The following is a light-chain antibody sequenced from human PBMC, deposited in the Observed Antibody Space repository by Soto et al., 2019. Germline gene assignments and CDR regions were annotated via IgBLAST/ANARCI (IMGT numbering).Light chain of an antibody. CDR2: APS. CDR1: QGIDTS. CDR3: QQLHGYPIT. J-gene: IGKJ5*01. V-gene: IGKV1-9*01. Sequence: ILLTQSPSSLSASVGDRVTITCRASQGIDTSLAWYQQKPGKAPKLLIYAPSNFQSGVPSMFSGSGSGTHFTLTISSLQPEDFATYYCQQLHGYPITFGLGTRLEIK.